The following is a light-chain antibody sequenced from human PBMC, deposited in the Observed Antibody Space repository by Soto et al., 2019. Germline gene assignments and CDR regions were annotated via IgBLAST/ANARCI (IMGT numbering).Light chain of an antibody. CDR2: GAS. J-gene: IGKJ4*01. V-gene: IGKV3-20*01. Sequence: EVVLTQSPATLSLSPGERATLSCRASQSVRSSYLAWYQQKPGQAPRLLIYGASSRATGIADRFSGSGSGTAFTLTISRLEPEDFAVYYCQKLGSSPLTFGGGTKVEIK. CDR3: QKLGSSPLT. CDR1: QSVRSSY.